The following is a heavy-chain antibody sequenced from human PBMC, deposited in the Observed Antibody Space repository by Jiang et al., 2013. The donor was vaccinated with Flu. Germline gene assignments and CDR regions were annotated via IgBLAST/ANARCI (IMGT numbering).Heavy chain of an antibody. V-gene: IGHV4-39*01. J-gene: IGHJ4*02. D-gene: IGHD3-22*01. Sequence: LLKPSETLSLTCTVSGGSISTAGYFWDWIRQPPGKGLEWIGSLRYSGDTYYNPSLKSRVSIFADTSNFQFSLKLTSVTAADTAVYHCARRGYHRDDRGYSPPDNWGRERWSLSPQ. CDR1: GGSISTAGYF. CDR2: LRYSGDT. CDR3: ARRGYHRDDRGYSPPDN.